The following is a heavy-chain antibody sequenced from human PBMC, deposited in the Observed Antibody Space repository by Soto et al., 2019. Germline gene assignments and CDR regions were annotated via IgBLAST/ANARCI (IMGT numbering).Heavy chain of an antibody. CDR1: GFTFSNYA. J-gene: IGHJ4*02. CDR3: ASRRYYDSRGYYYYYFDY. CDR2: ISDSGGST. Sequence: EVQLLESGGGLVQPGGSLRLSCAASGFTFSNYAMSWVRQAPGKGLEWVSGISDSGGSTYYADSVKGRFTISRDNSKNTLILQRSSLRADATAIYCFASRRYYDSRGYYYYYFDYWGQGALVTVSP. V-gene: IGHV3-23*01. D-gene: IGHD3-22*01.